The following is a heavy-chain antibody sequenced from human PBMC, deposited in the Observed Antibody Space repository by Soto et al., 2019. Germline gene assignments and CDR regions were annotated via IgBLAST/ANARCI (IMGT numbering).Heavy chain of an antibody. CDR3: ARDTRYCSGGSCYSYFAFDI. J-gene: IGHJ3*02. CDR2: ISSSSSYI. Sequence: GGSLRLSCAASGFTFSSYSMNWVRQAPGKGLEWVSSISSSSSYIYYADSVKGRFTISRDNAKNSLYLQMNSLRAEDTAGYYCARDTRYCSGGSCYSYFAFDIWGQGTMVTVSS. D-gene: IGHD2-15*01. V-gene: IGHV3-21*01. CDR1: GFTFSSYS.